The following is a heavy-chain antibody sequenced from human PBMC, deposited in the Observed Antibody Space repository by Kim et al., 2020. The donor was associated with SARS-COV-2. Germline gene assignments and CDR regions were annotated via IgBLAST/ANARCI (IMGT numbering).Heavy chain of an antibody. V-gene: IGHV3-9*01. D-gene: IGHD3-10*01. CDR3: AKSLGGSVQDYAFDI. Sequence: DTVKGRFTISRYNAKNSLYLQMNSLRAEDTALYYCAKSLGGSVQDYAFDIWGQGTMVTVSS. J-gene: IGHJ3*02.